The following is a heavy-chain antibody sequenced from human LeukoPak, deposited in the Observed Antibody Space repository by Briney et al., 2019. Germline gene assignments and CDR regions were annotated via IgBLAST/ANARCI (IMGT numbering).Heavy chain of an antibody. V-gene: IGHV1-69*06. CDR2: IIPIFGTA. Sequence: SVKVSCKASGGTFSSYAISWVRQAPGQGLEWMGGIIPIFGTANYAQKFQGRVTITADKSTSTAYMELSSLRSEDTAVYYCASRHGSGSYYNLPHYYYYMDVWGKGTTVTVSS. D-gene: IGHD3-10*01. CDR3: ASRHGSGSYYNLPHYYYYMDV. J-gene: IGHJ6*03. CDR1: GGTFSSYA.